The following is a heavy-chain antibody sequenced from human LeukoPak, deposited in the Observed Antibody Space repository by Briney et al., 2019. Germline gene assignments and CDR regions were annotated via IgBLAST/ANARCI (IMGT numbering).Heavy chain of an antibody. CDR3: ARDGNWFDP. J-gene: IGHJ5*02. V-gene: IGHV1-69*13. Sequence: SVKVSCKASGYTFTSYDINWVRQATGQGLEWMGGIIPIFGTANYAQKFQGRVTITADESTSTAYMELSSLRSEDTAVYYCARDGNWFDPWGQGTLVTVSS. CDR2: IIPIFGTA. CDR1: GYTFTSYD.